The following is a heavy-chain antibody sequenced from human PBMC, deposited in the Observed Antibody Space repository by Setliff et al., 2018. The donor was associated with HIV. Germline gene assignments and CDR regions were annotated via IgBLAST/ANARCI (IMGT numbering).Heavy chain of an antibody. CDR2: IFYSGNT. J-gene: IGHJ5*02. CDR1: GGSISSHY. V-gene: IGHV4-59*11. CDR3: ARAYGSERLNWFDP. Sequence: SETLSLTCTVSGGSISSHYWSWIRQPPGKGLEWIGYIFYSGNTNYNPSLKGRVTISVDTSKNQFSLRLRSVTAADTAVYYCARAYGSERLNWFDPWGQGTLVTAPQ. D-gene: IGHD3-10*01.